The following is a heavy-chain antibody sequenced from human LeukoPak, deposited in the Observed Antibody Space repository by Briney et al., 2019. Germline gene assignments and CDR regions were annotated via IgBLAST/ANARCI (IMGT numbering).Heavy chain of an antibody. CDR1: GFTFDDYA. Sequence: GGSLRLSCAASGFTFDDYAMHWVRQAPGKGLEWVSGISWNSGSIGYADSVKGRFTISRDNAKNSLYLQMNSLRAEDTALYYCAKDIKVRGVIIMGIFDYWGQGTLVTVSS. J-gene: IGHJ4*02. CDR3: AKDIKVRGVIIMGIFDY. V-gene: IGHV3-9*01. CDR2: ISWNSGSI. D-gene: IGHD3-10*01.